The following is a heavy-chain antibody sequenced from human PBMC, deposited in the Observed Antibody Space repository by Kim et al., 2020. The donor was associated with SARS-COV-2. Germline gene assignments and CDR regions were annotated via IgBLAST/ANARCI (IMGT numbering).Heavy chain of an antibody. CDR3: AKRGGSSYFDY. D-gene: IGHD2-15*01. CDR2: T. J-gene: IGHJ4*02. V-gene: IGHV3-23*01. Sequence: TYYADSVQGRFTISRDNSKNTLYLQMHSLRAEDTAVYYCAKRGGSSYFDYWGQGTLVTVSS.